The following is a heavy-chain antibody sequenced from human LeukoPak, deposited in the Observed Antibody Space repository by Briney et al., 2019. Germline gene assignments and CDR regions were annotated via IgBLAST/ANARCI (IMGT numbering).Heavy chain of an antibody. CDR3: APIAAAGTLVAY. CDR2: IIPIFGTA. Sequence: SVKVSCKASGYSFTSNYIHWVRQAPGQGLEWMGGIIPIFGTANYAQKFQGRVTITADESTSTAYMELSSLRSEDTAVYYCAPIAAAGTLVAYWGQGTLVTVSS. V-gene: IGHV1-69*13. D-gene: IGHD6-13*01. CDR1: GYSFTSNY. J-gene: IGHJ4*02.